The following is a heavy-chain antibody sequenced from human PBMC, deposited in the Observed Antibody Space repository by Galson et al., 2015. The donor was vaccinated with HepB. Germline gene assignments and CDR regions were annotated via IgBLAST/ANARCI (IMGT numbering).Heavy chain of an antibody. V-gene: IGHV3-72*01. J-gene: IGHJ2*01. CDR1: GFTFGGHY. CDR3: ARDETGYWYFDL. CDR2: SRDKAHSYST. Sequence: SLRLSCAASGFTFGGHYMDWARQAPGKGLEWVGRSRDKAHSYSTEYAASVKGRFTTFRDDSKNSLYLQMNSLKTEDTAVYYCARDETGYWYFDLWGRGTLVTVSS.